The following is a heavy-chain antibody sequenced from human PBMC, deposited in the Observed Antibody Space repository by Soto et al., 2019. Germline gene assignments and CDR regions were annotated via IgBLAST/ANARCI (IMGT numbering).Heavy chain of an antibody. D-gene: IGHD6-13*01. CDR3: ARSGYSSSWYVGSYYYYGMDV. J-gene: IGHJ6*02. V-gene: IGHV1-69*13. CDR1: GGTFSSYA. Sequence: ASVKVSCKASGGTFSSYAISWVRQAPGQGLEWMGGIIPIFGTANYAQKFQGRVTITADESTSTAYMELSSLRSEDTAVYYCARSGYSSSWYVGSYYYYGMDVWGQGTTVTAP. CDR2: IIPIFGTA.